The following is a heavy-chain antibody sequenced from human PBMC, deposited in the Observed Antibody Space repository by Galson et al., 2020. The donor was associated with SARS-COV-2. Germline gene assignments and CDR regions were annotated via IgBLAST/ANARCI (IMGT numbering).Heavy chain of an antibody. CDR1: GFSLRNPRVG. J-gene: IGHJ3*01. CDR3: ARTRPTSWESSVGSFDV. Sequence: SGPTLVKPTETLTLTCTVSGFSLRNPRVGVSWIRQPPGKALEWLAHIFSNGEKSYSTSLRRRLTVSKDTSNSQVVLTMANVGPLDTATYYCARTRPTSWESSVGSFDVWGLGTMVTVSS. CDR2: IFSNGEK. V-gene: IGHV2-26*01. D-gene: IGHD1-26*01.